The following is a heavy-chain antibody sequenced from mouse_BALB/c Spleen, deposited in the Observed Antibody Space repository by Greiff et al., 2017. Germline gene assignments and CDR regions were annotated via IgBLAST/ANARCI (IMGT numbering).Heavy chain of an antibody. CDR3: ARDYYGSSSRAMDY. J-gene: IGHJ4*01. V-gene: IGHV2-9*02. CDR2: IWAGGST. Sequence: VKLVESGPGLVAPSQSLSITCTVSGFSLTSYGVHWVRQPPGKGLEWLGVIWAGGSTNYNSALMSRLSISKDNSKSQVFLKMNSLQTDDTAMYYCARDYYGSSSRAMDYWGQGTSVTVSS. D-gene: IGHD1-1*01. CDR1: GFSLTSYG.